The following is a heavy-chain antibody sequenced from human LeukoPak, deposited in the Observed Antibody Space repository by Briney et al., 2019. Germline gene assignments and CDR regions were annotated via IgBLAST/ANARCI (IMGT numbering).Heavy chain of an antibody. CDR1: GYTFTSYY. CDR3: ARGGNYYDSSGLPADY. CDR2: IIPSAGRT. D-gene: IGHD3-22*01. J-gene: IGHJ4*02. V-gene: IGHV1-46*01. Sequence: ASVKVSCKASGYTFTSYYIHWVRQAPGQGLEWMGIIIPSAGRTNYAQKFRGRVTMTTDTSTSTAYMELRSLRSDDTAVYYCARGGNYYDSSGLPADYWGQGTLVTVSS.